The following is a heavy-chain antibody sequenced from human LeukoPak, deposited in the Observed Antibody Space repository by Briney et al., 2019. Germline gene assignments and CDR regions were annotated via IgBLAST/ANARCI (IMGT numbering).Heavy chain of an antibody. CDR2: IYYSGST. V-gene: IGHV4-59*01. D-gene: IGHD3-22*01. CDR3: AREIAYYDSSGYYRSESSFDY. CDR1: GVSISSYY. J-gene: IGHJ4*02. Sequence: SETLSLTCTVSGVSISSYYWSWIRQPPGKGLEWIGYIYYSGSTNYNPSLKSRVTISVDTSKNQFSLKLSSVTAADTAVYYCAREIAYYDSSGYYRSESSFDYWGQGTLVTVSS.